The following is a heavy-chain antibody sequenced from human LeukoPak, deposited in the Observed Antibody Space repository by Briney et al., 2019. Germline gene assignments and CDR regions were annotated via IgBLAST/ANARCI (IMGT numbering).Heavy chain of an antibody. CDR1: GFTFSGYR. Sequence: GGSLRLSCAASGFTFSGYRLNGVRQAPGKGLEGVSSIDTTSSYMYYADSVKGRFTISRDNAKKSLYLQMNSLRAEDTAVYHCARDFLGTGLDAFDIWGQGTMVTVSS. J-gene: IGHJ3*02. V-gene: IGHV3-21*01. CDR2: IDTTSSYM. D-gene: IGHD3/OR15-3a*01. CDR3: ARDFLGTGLDAFDI.